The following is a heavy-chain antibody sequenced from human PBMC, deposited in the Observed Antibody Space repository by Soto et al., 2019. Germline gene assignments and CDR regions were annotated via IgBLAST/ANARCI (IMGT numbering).Heavy chain of an antibody. Sequence: LRETLSLTCAVSGCSINSTNWWSWVRQPPGKGLEWIGEIYHSGSTNYNPSLKSRVTISVDKSKNQFSLKLSSVTAADTAVYYCARVWTTVTNWFDPWGQGTLVTVSS. CDR3: ARVWTTVTNWFDP. CDR2: IYHSGST. J-gene: IGHJ5*02. D-gene: IGHD4-17*01. V-gene: IGHV4-4*02. CDR1: GCSINSTNW.